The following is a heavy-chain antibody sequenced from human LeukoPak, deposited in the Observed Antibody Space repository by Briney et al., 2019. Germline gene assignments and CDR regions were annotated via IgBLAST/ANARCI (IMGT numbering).Heavy chain of an antibody. Sequence: SETLSLTCTVSGGSINSGGYSWSWIRQHPGKGLEWIGYIYHSGSTYYNPSLKSRVTISVDTSKNQFSLKLSSVTAADTAVYYCARDLKSVLDYWGQGTLVTVSS. CDR1: GGSINSGGYS. CDR3: ARDLKSVLDY. V-gene: IGHV4-31*03. CDR2: IYHSGST. J-gene: IGHJ4*02. D-gene: IGHD2-8*01.